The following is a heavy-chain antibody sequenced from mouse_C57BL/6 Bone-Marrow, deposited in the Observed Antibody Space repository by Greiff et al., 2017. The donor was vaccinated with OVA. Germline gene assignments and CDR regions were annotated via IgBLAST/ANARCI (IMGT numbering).Heavy chain of an antibody. D-gene: IGHD1-2*01. CDR2: ISSGGSYT. CDR3: ARRGDGVFFAY. Sequence: EVHLVESGGDLVKPGGSLKLSCAASGFTFSSYGMSWVRQTPDKRLEWVATISSGGSYTYYPDSVKGRFTISRDNAKNTLYLQMSSLKAEDTARYYCARRGDGVFFAYWGQGTLVTVSA. V-gene: IGHV5-6*01. CDR1: GFTFSSYG. J-gene: IGHJ3*01.